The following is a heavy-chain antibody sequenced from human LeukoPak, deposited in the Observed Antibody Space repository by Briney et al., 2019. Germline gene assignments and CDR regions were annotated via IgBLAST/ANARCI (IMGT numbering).Heavy chain of an antibody. Sequence: GGSLRLSCAVSGFTFTSYWMSWVRQAPGKGLEWVASIKDGGSVKYYVDSVKGRFTISRDNAKNSLHLQMDSLRAEDTAVYYCARIQLFHGDFDYWGQGTLVTVSS. CDR3: ARIQLFHGDFDY. CDR1: GFTFTSYW. V-gene: IGHV3-7*03. D-gene: IGHD3-10*02. J-gene: IGHJ4*02. CDR2: IKDGGSVK.